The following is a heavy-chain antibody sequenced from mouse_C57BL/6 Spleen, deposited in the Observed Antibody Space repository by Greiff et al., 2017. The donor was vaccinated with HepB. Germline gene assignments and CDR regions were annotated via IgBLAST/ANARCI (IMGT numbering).Heavy chain of an antibody. J-gene: IGHJ1*03. CDR1: GYTFTSYW. CDR2: IYPGSGST. D-gene: IGHD1-1*01. Sequence: QVQLQQPGAELVKPGASVKMSCKASGYTFTSYWITWVKQRPGQGLEWIGDIYPGSGSTNYNEKFKSKATLTVDTSSSTAYMQRSSLTSEDSAVYYCACYGSSYVRYFDVWGTGTTVTVSS. CDR3: ACYGSSYVRYFDV. V-gene: IGHV1-55*01.